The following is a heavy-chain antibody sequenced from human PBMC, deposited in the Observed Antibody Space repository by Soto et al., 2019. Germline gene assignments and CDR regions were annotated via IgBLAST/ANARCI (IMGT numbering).Heavy chain of an antibody. Sequence: SETLSLTCAVYGGSFSGYYWSWIRQPPGKGLEWIGEINHSGSTNYNPSLKSRVTISVDTSKNHFSLKLSSATAADTAVYYCAAYDILTVYFPQYSIDYWGQGALVTVSS. V-gene: IGHV4-34*01. CDR1: GGSFSGYY. J-gene: IGHJ4*02. CDR3: AAYDILTVYFPQYSIDY. D-gene: IGHD3-9*01. CDR2: INHSGST.